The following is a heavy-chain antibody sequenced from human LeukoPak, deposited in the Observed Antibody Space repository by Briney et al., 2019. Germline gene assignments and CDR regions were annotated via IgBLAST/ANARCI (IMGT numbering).Heavy chain of an antibody. V-gene: IGHV3-23*01. CDR1: GFNFSNYA. CDR3: ARGIYGDYDH. CDR2: ISSSGGGT. J-gene: IGHJ1*01. Sequence: GGSLRLSCAASGFNFSNYAMSWVRQAPGKGLEWVSVISSSGGGTYYADSVKGRFTISRDNSKDTLSLRMNSLRAEDTAVYYCARGIYGDYDHWGQGTLVTVST. D-gene: IGHD4-17*01.